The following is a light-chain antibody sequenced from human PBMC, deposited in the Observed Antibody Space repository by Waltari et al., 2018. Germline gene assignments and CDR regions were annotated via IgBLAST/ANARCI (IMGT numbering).Light chain of an antibody. CDR1: QSVSSN. CDR2: GAS. V-gene: IGKV3-15*01. Sequence: EILMTQSPATLSVSPGERATLSCRASQSVSSNLAWYQQKPGHAPRLLIFGASTRATGIPARFSGSGSGTEFTLTISSMQSEDFAVYYCQHSNDWPFTFGQGTKLGIK. CDR3: QHSNDWPFT. J-gene: IGKJ2*01.